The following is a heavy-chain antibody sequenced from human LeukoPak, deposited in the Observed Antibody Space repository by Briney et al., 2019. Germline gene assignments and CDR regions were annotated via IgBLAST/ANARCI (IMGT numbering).Heavy chain of an antibody. J-gene: IGHJ5*02. V-gene: IGHV3-23*01. Sequence: GGSLRLSCAASGFTFSSYAMSWVRQAPGKGLEWVSAISGSGGSTYYADSVKGRFTISRDNSKNTLYLQMNSLRAEDMAVYYCAKDINPPAAIRAGWFDPWGQGTLVTVSS. CDR1: GFTFSSYA. CDR2: ISGSGGST. D-gene: IGHD2-2*02. CDR3: AKDINPPAAIRAGWFDP.